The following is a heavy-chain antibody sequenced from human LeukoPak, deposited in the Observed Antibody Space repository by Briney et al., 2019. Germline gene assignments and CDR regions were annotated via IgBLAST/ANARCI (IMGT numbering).Heavy chain of an antibody. J-gene: IGHJ4*02. CDR2: ISWNSGSI. Sequence: GGSLRLSCAASGFTFDDYAMHWVRHAPGKGLEWVSGISWNSGSIGYADSVKGRFTISRDNAKNSLYLQMNSLRAEDTALYYCAEDGNFLMVRGLKGYFDYWGQGTLVTVSS. CDR1: GFTFDDYA. D-gene: IGHD3-10*01. V-gene: IGHV3-9*01. CDR3: AEDGNFLMVRGLKGYFDY.